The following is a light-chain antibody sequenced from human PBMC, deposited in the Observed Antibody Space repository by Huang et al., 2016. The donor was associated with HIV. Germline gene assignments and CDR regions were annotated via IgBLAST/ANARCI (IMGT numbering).Light chain of an antibody. J-gene: IGKJ4*01. Sequence: DIVMTQSPDSLAVSLGERATIDCKSSRSVLYSSKNKNYLAWYQQKPGQPPKLLMHWASTRESGVPDRFSGSGSGTDFTLTISSLQAEDVAVYYCKQYYSIPLTFGGGTKVEIK. CDR2: WAS. V-gene: IGKV4-1*01. CDR1: RSVLYSSKNKNY. CDR3: KQYYSIPLT.